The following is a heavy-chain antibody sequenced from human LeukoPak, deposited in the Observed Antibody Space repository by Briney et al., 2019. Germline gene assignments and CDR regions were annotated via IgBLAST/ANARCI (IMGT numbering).Heavy chain of an antibody. Sequence: PGGSLRLSCAVSGLTFNNYAMSWVRQAPGKGLEWVSAISKSGDHTYYAASAKGRFTIYRDNSKNTQYLQMNSLRAEDTAVYYCAPSGGPDPSPFRGGGEGRTVGAKGTRVIVSP. D-gene: IGHD3-16*01. CDR3: APSGGPDPSPFRGGGEGRTV. CDR2: ISKSGDHT. CDR1: GLTFNNYA. J-gene: IGHJ6*04. V-gene: IGHV3-23*01.